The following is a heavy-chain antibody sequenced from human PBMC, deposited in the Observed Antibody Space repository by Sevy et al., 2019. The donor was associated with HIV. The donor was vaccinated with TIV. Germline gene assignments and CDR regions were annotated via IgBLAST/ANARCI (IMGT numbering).Heavy chain of an antibody. J-gene: IGHJ6*02. CDR2: IYHSGST. D-gene: IGHD2-21*01. V-gene: IGHV4-38-2*01. CDR3: ARGSGDHILDYYGLDV. CDR1: NYSISNCYY. Sequence: SETLSLSCAVSNYSISNCYYWGWLRQPPGKGLECIGNIYHSGSTYYNPSLKSRVTISVDTSKNQFSLKLSSVTAADSAVYYCARGSGDHILDYYGLDVWGQGTTVTVSS.